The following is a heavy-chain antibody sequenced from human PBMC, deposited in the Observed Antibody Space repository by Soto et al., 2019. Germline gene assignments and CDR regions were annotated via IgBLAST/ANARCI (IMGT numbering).Heavy chain of an antibody. CDR1: GFTFSSYA. Sequence: QPGGSLRLSCAASGFTFSSYAMHWVRQAPGKGLEWVAVISYDGSNKYYADSVKGRFTISRDNSKNTLYLQMNSLRAEDTAVYYCARDGSSHTYYYGMDVWGQGTTVTVSS. CDR3: ARDGSSHTYYYGMDV. J-gene: IGHJ6*02. D-gene: IGHD1-26*01. V-gene: IGHV3-30-3*01. CDR2: ISYDGSNK.